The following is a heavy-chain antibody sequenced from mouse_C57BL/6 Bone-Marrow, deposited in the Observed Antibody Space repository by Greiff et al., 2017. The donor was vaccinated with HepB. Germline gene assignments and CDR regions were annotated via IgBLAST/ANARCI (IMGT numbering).Heavy chain of an antibody. V-gene: IGHV1-55*01. CDR3: ARLYQLWDAMDY. CDR2: IYPGSGST. CDR1: GYTFPSYG. J-gene: IGHJ4*01. Sequence: VQLQQPGAELVKPGASVKRSCKASGYTFPSYGITWVKQRPGQGLEWIGDIYPGSGSTNYNEKFKSKATLTVDTSSSTAYMQLSSLTSEDSAVYYCARLYQLWDAMDYWGQGTSVTVSS. D-gene: IGHD1-1*02.